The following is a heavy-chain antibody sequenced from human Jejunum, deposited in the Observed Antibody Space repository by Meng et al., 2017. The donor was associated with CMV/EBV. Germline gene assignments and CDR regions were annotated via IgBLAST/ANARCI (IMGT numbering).Heavy chain of an antibody. D-gene: IGHD1-14*01. V-gene: IGHV1-18*01. CDR3: ARDLPGGTKGTWLDL. CDR1: GYIFNNYG. J-gene: IGHJ5*02. CDR2: ISAYNGNT. Sequence: VQFVQTGAGGKKPGASGKVSCKASGYIFNNYGVSWVRQAPGQGPEWMGWISAYNGNTNYAQNFQGRFTMTTDTSTSTAYMELRSLRSDDTAVYYCARDLPGGTKGTWLDLWGQGTLVTVSS.